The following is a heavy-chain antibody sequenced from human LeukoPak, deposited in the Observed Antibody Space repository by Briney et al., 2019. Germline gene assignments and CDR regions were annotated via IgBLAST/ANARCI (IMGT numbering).Heavy chain of an antibody. V-gene: IGHV4-30-4*01. CDR1: GDSISSGDYY. J-gene: IGHJ4*02. CDR3: AREVSLGYCSGGSCYSEDY. D-gene: IGHD2-15*01. CDR2: IYYSGST. Sequence: PSQTLSLTCTVSGDSISSGDYYWRWVRQPRGKGLEWIGYIYYSGSTYYNPSLTIRVTISVDTSKNQFSLKLSSVTPADTAVYYCAREVSLGYCSGGSCYSEDYWGQGTLVTVSS.